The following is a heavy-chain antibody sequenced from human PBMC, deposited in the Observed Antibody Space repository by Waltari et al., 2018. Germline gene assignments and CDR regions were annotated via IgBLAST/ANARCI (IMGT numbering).Heavy chain of an antibody. CDR3: ARVGRKSSGWYHYFDY. CDR2: IKPNSGGT. Sequence: QVQLVQSGAEVKKPGASVKVSCKASGYTFTGYYMHWVRQAPGQGLEWMGRIKPNSGGTNYAQKFQGRVTMTRDTSISTAYMELSRLRSDDTAVYYCARVGRKSSGWYHYFDYWGQGTLVTVSS. J-gene: IGHJ4*02. CDR1: GYTFTGYY. D-gene: IGHD6-19*01. V-gene: IGHV1-2*06.